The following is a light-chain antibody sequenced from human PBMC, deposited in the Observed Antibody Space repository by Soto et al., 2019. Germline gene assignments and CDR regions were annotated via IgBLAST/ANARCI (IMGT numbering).Light chain of an antibody. V-gene: IGLV2-8*01. CDR2: EVN. CDR3: SSYAGSNTPYV. Sequence: QSALTQPASVSGSPGQSITISCTGTSSDVGNYDLVSWYQQHPGNAPKLMIYEVNKRTSGVPDRFSGSKSGNTASLTVSGLQAEDEADYYCSSYAGSNTPYVFGTGTKLTVL. CDR1: SSDVGNYDL. J-gene: IGLJ1*01.